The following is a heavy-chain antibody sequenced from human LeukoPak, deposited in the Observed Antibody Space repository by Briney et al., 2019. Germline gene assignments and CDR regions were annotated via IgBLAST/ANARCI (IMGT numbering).Heavy chain of an antibody. J-gene: IGHJ4*02. CDR1: GFTFSSYG. D-gene: IGHD6-19*01. V-gene: IGHV3-48*01. CDR2: ISSSSSTI. Sequence: GGSLRLSCAASGFTFSSYGMNWVRQAPGKGLEWVSYISSSSSTIYYADSVKGRFTISRDNAKNSLYLQMNSLRAEDTAVYYCTRVLYSSGWYGDHYWGQGTLVTVSS. CDR3: TRVLYSSGWYGDHY.